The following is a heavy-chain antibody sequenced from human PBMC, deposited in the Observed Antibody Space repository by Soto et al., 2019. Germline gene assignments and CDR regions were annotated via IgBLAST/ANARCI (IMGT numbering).Heavy chain of an antibody. CDR2: IYYSGST. J-gene: IGHJ6*02. V-gene: IGHV4-59*08. CDR1: GGSISNYY. Sequence: SETLSLTCTVSGGSISNYYWSWIRQPPGKGLEWIGYIYYSGSTYYNPSLKSRVTISVDTSKNQFSLKLSSVTAADTAVYYCARVQYYYGSGSYSRMDVWGQGTTVTVSS. CDR3: ARVQYYYGSGSYSRMDV. D-gene: IGHD3-10*01.